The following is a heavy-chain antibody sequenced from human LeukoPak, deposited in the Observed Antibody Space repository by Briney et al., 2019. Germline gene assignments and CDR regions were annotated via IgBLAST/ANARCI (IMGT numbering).Heavy chain of an antibody. CDR3: AKDKEYASGSYPIEY. CDR1: RFTFSTYG. Sequence: GGSLRLSCVASRFTFSTYGMHWVRQAPGKGLDWVAFIEYEGGYNQYYTDSVKGRFTISRDNSRNTLYLQMNYLRAEDTAFYYCAKDKEYASGSYPIEYWGQGTLVTVSS. D-gene: IGHD3-10*01. J-gene: IGHJ4*02. CDR2: IEYEGGYNQ. V-gene: IGHV3-30*02.